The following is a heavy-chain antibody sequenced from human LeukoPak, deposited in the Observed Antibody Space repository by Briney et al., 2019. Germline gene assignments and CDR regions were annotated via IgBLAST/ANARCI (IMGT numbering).Heavy chain of an antibody. V-gene: IGHV3-64D*06. CDR3: VKDRWVDH. Sequence: GGSLRLSCSASGSIFSPYAMHWVRQAPGKGLEYVSSISSEGKTTYYADSVKGRFTISRDNSKNMLYLQMNSLRPEDTAVYYCVKDRWVDHWGQGTLVTVSS. J-gene: IGHJ5*02. CDR1: GSIFSPYA. CDR2: ISSEGKTT.